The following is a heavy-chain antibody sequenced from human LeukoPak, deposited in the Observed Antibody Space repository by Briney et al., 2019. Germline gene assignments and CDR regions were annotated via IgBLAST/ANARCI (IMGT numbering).Heavy chain of an antibody. CDR2: INYSGTT. D-gene: IGHD4-17*01. V-gene: IGHV4-39*07. CDR1: GDSISSSNYF. Sequence: SETLSLTCTVSGDSISSSNYFWVWVRQPPGKGLEWITSINYSGTTYYNPSLKSRVTISVDTSKNQFSLKLSSVTAADTAVYYCARVPHRRRPRGNYGDFLRGAFDIWGQGTMVTVSS. J-gene: IGHJ3*02. CDR3: ARVPHRRRPRGNYGDFLRGAFDI.